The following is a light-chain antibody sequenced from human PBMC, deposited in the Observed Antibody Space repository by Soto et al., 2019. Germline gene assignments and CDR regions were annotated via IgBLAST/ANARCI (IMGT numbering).Light chain of an antibody. Sequence: QSVLTQPPSVSGAPGQRVTISCTGGSSNIGAGYDVHWYQQLPGTAPKLLIYGNSNRPSGVPDRFSGSKSGTSASLAITELQAEDEADYYCQSYDSSLSGRWVFGGGTKLTVL. CDR2: GNS. J-gene: IGLJ3*02. CDR3: QSYDSSLSGRWV. CDR1: SSNIGAGYD. V-gene: IGLV1-40*01.